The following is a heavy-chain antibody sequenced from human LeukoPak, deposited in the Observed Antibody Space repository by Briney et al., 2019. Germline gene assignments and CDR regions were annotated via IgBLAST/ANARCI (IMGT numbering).Heavy chain of an antibody. CDR3: VRGNYDDRGYSNAFDI. CDR1: GASISSSY. J-gene: IGHJ3*02. CDR2: IYYNGNT. Sequence: SGTLSLTCTVSGASISSSYWSWIRQPPGKRPEWIGFIYYNGNTNSNPSLKSRLTILVDRSKNQFSLKLNSVTAADTAIYYCVRGNYDDRGYSNAFDIWGQGTMVTVSS. D-gene: IGHD3-22*01. V-gene: IGHV4-59*01.